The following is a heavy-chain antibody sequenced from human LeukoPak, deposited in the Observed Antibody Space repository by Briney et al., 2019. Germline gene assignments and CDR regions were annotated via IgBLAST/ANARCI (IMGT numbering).Heavy chain of an antibody. CDR2: IKYNERT. D-gene: IGHD5-18*01. Sequence: PSETLSLTCTVSGDSISSSSNYWGWLRQPPGKGLEWIGTIKYNERTYYNPSLKSRVTMSVDTSRTQFSLKLSSVTAADTAVYYCARVGYSFSINDWSRIGLGAYPTKYYYYMDVWGKGTTVTVSS. V-gene: IGHV4-39*07. CDR1: GDSISSSSNY. J-gene: IGHJ6*03. CDR3: ARVGYSFSINDWSRIGLGAYPTKYYYYMDV.